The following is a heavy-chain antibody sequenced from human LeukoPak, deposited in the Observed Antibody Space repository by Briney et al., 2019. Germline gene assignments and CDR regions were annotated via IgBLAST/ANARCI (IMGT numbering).Heavy chain of an antibody. D-gene: IGHD4-11*01. CDR1: GFTFSSYW. CDR2: INSDGYSI. V-gene: IGHV3-74*01. J-gene: IGHJ4*02. Sequence: GGSLRLSCAASGFTFSSYWMHWVRQAPGKGLVWVSRINSDGYSISYADSVKGRFTISRDNAKNTLYLQMNSLRAEDTAVYYCARVSDYSNYRYFDYWGQGTLVTVSS. CDR3: ARVSDYSNYRYFDY.